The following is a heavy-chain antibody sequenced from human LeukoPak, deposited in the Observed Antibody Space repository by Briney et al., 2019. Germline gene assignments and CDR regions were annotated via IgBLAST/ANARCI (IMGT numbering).Heavy chain of an antibody. J-gene: IGHJ4*02. V-gene: IGHV3-7*01. CDR3: ATDPASYCTSSICDFDY. CDR1: GFTFSSYW. Sequence: PGGSLRLSCAASGFTFSSYWMSWVRQAPGKGLEWVANIKQDGSEKYYVGSVKGRFTISRDNAKNSLYLQMNNLGAEDTAVYYCATDPASYCTSSICDFDYWGQGTLVTVSS. CDR2: IKQDGSEK. D-gene: IGHD2-8*01.